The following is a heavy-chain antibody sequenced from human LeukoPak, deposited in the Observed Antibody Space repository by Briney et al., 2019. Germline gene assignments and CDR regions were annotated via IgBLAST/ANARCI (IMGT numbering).Heavy chain of an antibody. D-gene: IGHD2-2*01. J-gene: IGHJ4*02. CDR1: GYTFSSYA. CDR3: ARGDIVVVLSPDY. CDR2: ISYDGSNK. V-gene: IGHV3-30-3*01. Sequence: HPGRSLRLSCAASGYTFSSYAMHWVRQAPGKGLEWVAVISYDGSNKYYADSVKGRFTISRDNSKNTLYLQMNSLRAEDTAVYYCARGDIVVVLSPDYWGQGTLVTVSS.